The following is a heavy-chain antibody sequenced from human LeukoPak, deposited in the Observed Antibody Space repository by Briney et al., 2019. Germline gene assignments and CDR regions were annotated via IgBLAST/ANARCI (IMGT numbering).Heavy chain of an antibody. Sequence: PGGSLRLSCAASGFTFSTYSVNWVGQSPGKGLEWVSSISGSIIYRYYADSVKGRFTISKAKPNKSLYLQRNGLRAEDTAVYYCARGGGSGFDYWGQGTLVTVSS. V-gene: IGHV3-21*01. CDR2: ISGSIIYR. CDR1: GFTFSTYS. D-gene: IGHD1-14*01. CDR3: ARGGGSGFDY. J-gene: IGHJ4*02.